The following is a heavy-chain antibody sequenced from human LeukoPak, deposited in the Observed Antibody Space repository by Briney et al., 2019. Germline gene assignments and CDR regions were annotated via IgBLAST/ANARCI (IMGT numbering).Heavy chain of an antibody. CDR2: IIPIFGTA. J-gene: IGHJ4*02. CDR3: ASGRCSSTSCYPPSDY. D-gene: IGHD2-2*01. CDR1: GGTFSSYA. V-gene: IGHV1-69*06. Sequence: ASVKVSCKASGGTFSSYAISWVRQAPGQGLEWMGGIIPIFGTANYAQKFQGRVTITADKSTSTAYMEMSSLRSEDTAVYYCASGRCSSTSCYPPSDYWGQGTLVTVSS.